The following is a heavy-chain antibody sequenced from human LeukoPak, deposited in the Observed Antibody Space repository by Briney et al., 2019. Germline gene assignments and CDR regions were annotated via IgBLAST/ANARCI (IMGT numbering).Heavy chain of an antibody. V-gene: IGHV3-23*01. D-gene: IGHD4-17*01. J-gene: IGHJ3*02. Sequence: PGGSLRLSCAASGFTFSSYGMSWVRQAPGKGLEWVSAISGSGGSTYYADSVKGRFTISRDNAKNSLYLQMNSLRAEDTAVYYCARSSPYGDYLLNAFDIWGQGTMVTVSS. CDR1: GFTFSSYG. CDR2: ISGSGGST. CDR3: ARSSPYGDYLLNAFDI.